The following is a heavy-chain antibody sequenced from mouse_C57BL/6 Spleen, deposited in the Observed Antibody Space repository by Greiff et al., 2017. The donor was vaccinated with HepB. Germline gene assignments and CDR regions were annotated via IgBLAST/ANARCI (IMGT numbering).Heavy chain of an antibody. V-gene: IGHV1-4*01. D-gene: IGHD1-1*01. Sequence: QVQLQQSGADLPRPGASVKMSCKASGYTFTSYTMHWVKQRPGQGLEWIGYINPSSGYTKYNQKFKDKATLTADKSSSTAYMQLSSLTSEDSAVYYCARTTVVSMDYWGQGTSVTVSS. CDR2: INPSSGYT. CDR3: ARTTVVSMDY. CDR1: GYTFTSYT. J-gene: IGHJ4*01.